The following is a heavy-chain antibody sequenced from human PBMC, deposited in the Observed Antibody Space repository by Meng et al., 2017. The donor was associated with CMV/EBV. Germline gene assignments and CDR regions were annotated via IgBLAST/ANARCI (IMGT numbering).Heavy chain of an antibody. CDR2: IKSTTDGGTT. Sequence: LSCAAYGFTFRRAWMSWGRQALGKGLEWVGRIKSTTDGGTTDYAAPVKGRFTISREESKNTLYLKMNSLKTEDTAVYYCTTDLRWFDPWGQGTLVTVSS. V-gene: IGHV3-15*01. J-gene: IGHJ5*02. CDR1: GFTFRRAW. CDR3: TTDLRWFDP.